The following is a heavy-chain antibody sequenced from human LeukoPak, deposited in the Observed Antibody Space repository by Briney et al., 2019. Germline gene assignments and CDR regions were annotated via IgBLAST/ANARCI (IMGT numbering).Heavy chain of an antibody. Sequence: SETLSLTCAVYGGSFSGYYCSWIRQPPGKGLEWIGEINHSGSTNYNPSLKSQVTISVDTSKNQFSLKLSSVTAADTAVYYYARGRTNYYDSSGYYLPYFDYWGQGTLVTVSS. J-gene: IGHJ4*02. CDR2: INHSGST. CDR3: ARGRTNYYDSSGYYLPYFDY. V-gene: IGHV4-34*01. D-gene: IGHD3-22*01. CDR1: GGSFSGYY.